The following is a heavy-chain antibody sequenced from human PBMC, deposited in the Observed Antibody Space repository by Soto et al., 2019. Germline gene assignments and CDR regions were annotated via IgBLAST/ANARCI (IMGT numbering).Heavy chain of an antibody. Sequence: EVQLVESGGGLVQPGGSLRLSCAASGFTFSNYSMNWVRQAPGKGLEWVSYITSNSRTIYEADSVRGRFTISRDNAKNSLYLQRTTLRAEDPALYYCASAPLDHWGQGTLVTVSS. CDR2: ITSNSRTI. V-gene: IGHV3-48*01. CDR3: ASAPLDH. J-gene: IGHJ4*02. CDR1: GFTFSNYS.